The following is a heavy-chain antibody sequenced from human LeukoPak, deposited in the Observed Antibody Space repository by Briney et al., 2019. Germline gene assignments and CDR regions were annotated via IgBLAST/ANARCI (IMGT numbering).Heavy chain of an antibody. V-gene: IGHV3-11*04. D-gene: IGHD6-19*01. CDR3: ARDSSGWYHWFDP. CDR2: ITSSGSTI. CDR1: GFNFSDYY. Sequence: GGSLRLSCAASGFNFSDYYMSWIRQAPGKGLEWISYITSSGSTIYYADSVKGRFTISRDNAKNSLYLQMNSLRAEDTAVYYCARDSSGWYHWFDPWGQGTLVIASS. J-gene: IGHJ5*02.